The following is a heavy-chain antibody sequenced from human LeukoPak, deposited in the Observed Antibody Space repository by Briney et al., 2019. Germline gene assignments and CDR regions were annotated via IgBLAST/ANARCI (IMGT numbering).Heavy chain of an antibody. Sequence: ASVQVSCKASGYTFTDYYIHWMRQAPGQGLEWMGWINTNTGNPTYAQGFTGRFVFSLDTSVSTAYLQISSLKAEDTAVYYCARDGNHYYGDYVSYYYYGMDVWGQGTTVTVSS. CDR1: GYTFTDYY. V-gene: IGHV7-4-1*02. CDR2: INTNTGNP. J-gene: IGHJ6*02. D-gene: IGHD4-17*01. CDR3: ARDGNHYYGDYVSYYYYGMDV.